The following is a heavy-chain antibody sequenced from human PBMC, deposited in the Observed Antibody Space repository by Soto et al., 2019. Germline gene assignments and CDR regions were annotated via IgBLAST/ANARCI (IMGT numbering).Heavy chain of an antibody. CDR1: GFTFSSYA. Sequence: EVQLLESGGGLVQPGGSLRLSCAASGFTFSSYAMRWVRQAPGKGLEWVSAISGSGGSTYYADSVKGRFTISRDNSKNTLYLQMNSLRAEDTAVYYCAKIQGGATTAFDYWGQGTLVTVSS. CDR2: ISGSGGST. J-gene: IGHJ4*02. V-gene: IGHV3-23*01. CDR3: AKIQGGATTAFDY. D-gene: IGHD1-26*01.